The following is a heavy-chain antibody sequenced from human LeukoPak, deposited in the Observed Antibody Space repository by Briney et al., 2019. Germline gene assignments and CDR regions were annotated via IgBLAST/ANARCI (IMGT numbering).Heavy chain of an antibody. Sequence: GGSLRLSCAPSGFTFRSYWMHWVRQARGKGLVWVKRINSDGSSTSYAASVKGRFTISRDNAKNPLYLQMNSLRAEDTAVYHCARDRGGSAFDILGQGTMVTVSS. CDR2: INSDGSST. CDR3: ARDRGGSAFDI. D-gene: IGHD3-10*01. V-gene: IGHV3-74*01. CDR1: GFTFRSYW. J-gene: IGHJ3*02.